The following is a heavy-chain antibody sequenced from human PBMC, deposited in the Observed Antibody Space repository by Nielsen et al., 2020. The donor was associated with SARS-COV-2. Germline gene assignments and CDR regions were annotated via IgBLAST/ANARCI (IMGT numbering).Heavy chain of an antibody. CDR2: INTNTGNP. Sequence: ASVKVSCKASGYTFTSYAMNWVRQAPGQGLEWMGWINTNTGNPTYAQGFTGRFVFSLDTSVSTAYLQISSLKAEDTAVYYCARVLVTAHYYYYYYGMDVWGQGTTVTVSS. CDR1: GYTFTSYA. D-gene: IGHD2-21*02. V-gene: IGHV7-4-1*02. J-gene: IGHJ6*02. CDR3: ARVLVTAHYYYYYYGMDV.